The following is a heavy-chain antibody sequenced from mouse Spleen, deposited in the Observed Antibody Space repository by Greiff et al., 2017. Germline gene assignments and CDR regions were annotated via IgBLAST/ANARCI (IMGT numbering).Heavy chain of an antibody. CDR3: ARDGNYAWFAY. V-gene: IGHV5-9-2*01. J-gene: IGHJ3*01. CDR2: ISGGGSYT. Sequence: EVMLVESGGGLVKPGGSLKLSCAASGFTFSSYGMSWVRQTPEKRLEWVATISGGGSYTYYPDSVKGRFTISRDNAKNNLYLQMSSLRSEDTALYYCARDGNYAWFAYWGQGTLVTVSA. CDR1: GFTFSSYG. D-gene: IGHD2-1*01.